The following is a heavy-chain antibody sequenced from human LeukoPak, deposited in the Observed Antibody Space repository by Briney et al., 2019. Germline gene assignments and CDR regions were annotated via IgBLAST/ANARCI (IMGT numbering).Heavy chain of an antibody. D-gene: IGHD3-22*01. CDR2: IRYDGSHK. V-gene: IGHV3-30*02. J-gene: IGHJ4*02. CDR3: AKDSGYYKGYFDY. CDR1: GFTFSSYG. Sequence: PGESLRLSCAVSGFTFSSYGMHLVRQAPDKGLEWVAFIRYDGSHKYYADSVKGRFTISRDNSKNTLYLQMSSLRADDTAVFYCAKDSGYYKGYFDYWGQGALVTVSS.